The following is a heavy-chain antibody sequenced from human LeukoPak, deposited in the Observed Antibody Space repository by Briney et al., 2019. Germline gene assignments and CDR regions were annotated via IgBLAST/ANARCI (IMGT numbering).Heavy chain of an antibody. J-gene: IGHJ4*02. V-gene: IGHV3-11*01. CDR3: AREKGMGTTYFDY. CDR2: VSSSGSTI. CDR1: GFTFSDYY. Sequence: SGGSLRLSSAASGFTFSDYYMSWIRQGPGKGLEWVSYVSSSGSTINYAESVKGRFTIYRDNAKNSLYLQMNSLRAEETAVYYCAREKGMGTTYFDYWGQGTLVTVSS. D-gene: IGHD1-7*01.